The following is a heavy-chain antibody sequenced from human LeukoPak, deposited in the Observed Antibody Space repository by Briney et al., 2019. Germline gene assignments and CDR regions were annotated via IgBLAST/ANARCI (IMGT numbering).Heavy chain of an antibody. Sequence: GGSLRLSCAASGFTFDDYGMSWVRQAPGKGLEWVSGINWNGGSTGYADSVKGRFTISRDNAKNSLYLQMNSLRAEDTALYHCARETGLYDSSGYFYRDAFDIWGQGTMVTVSS. V-gene: IGHV3-20*01. CDR2: INWNGGST. CDR3: ARETGLYDSSGYFYRDAFDI. CDR1: GFTFDDYG. D-gene: IGHD3-22*01. J-gene: IGHJ3*02.